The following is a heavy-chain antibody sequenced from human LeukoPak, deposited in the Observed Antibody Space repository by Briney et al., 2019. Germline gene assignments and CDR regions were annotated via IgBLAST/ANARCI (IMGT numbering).Heavy chain of an antibody. J-gene: IGHJ4*02. D-gene: IGHD3-10*01. CDR1: GGSISSGGYY. CDR3: ASGRFGPTSSGY. CDR2: IYHSGST. V-gene: IGHV4-30-2*02. Sequence: SETLSLTCTVSGGSISSGGYYWSWIRQPPGKGLEWIGYIYHSGSTYYNPSLKSRVTISVDTSKNQFSLKLSSVTAADTAVYYCASGRFGPTSSGYWGQGTLVTVSS.